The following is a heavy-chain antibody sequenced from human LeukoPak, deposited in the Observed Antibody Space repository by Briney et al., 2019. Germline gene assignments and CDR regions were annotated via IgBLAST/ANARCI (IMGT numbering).Heavy chain of an antibody. Sequence: SETLSLTCAVYGGSFSGYYWSWIRQPPGKGLEWIGEINHSGSTNYNPSLKSRVTISVDTSKNQFSLKLSSVTAADTAVYYCASGGSSGDWGQGTLVTVSS. J-gene: IGHJ4*02. D-gene: IGHD1-26*01. V-gene: IGHV4-34*01. CDR1: GGSFSGYY. CDR3: ASGGSSGD. CDR2: INHSGST.